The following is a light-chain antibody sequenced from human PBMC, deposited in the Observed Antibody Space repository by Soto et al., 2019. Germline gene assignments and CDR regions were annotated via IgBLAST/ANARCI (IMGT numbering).Light chain of an antibody. CDR3: QQHTTLPPLT. V-gene: IGKV3-15*01. J-gene: IGKJ4*01. CDR1: QSISNY. Sequence: EIVMKMSPATLSVSPGERATLPCRASQSISNYLAWYQQKPGQAPNLLIYAASTRSTGIPARFSGSGSGTEFTPPIICWQSPDFSVPYYQQHTTLPPLTFGGGTKVDIK. CDR2: AAS.